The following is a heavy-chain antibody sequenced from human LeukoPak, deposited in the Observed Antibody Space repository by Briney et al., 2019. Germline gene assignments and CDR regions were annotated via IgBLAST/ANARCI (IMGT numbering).Heavy chain of an antibody. Sequence: SETLSLTCTVSGGAISNYYWSWVRQPAGKGLEWMGRFFTGGSTINPSLKSRVTLSVDTSKNQFSLKLSSVTAADTAVYYCARDSGCSGWLLDYWDQGTLVTVSS. CDR1: GGAISNYY. V-gene: IGHV4-4*07. CDR3: ARDSGCSGWLLDY. D-gene: IGHD6-19*01. J-gene: IGHJ4*02. CDR2: FFTGGST.